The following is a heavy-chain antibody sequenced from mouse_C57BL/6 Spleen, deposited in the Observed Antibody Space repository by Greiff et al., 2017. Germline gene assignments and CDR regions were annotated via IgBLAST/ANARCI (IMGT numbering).Heavy chain of an antibody. D-gene: IGHD2-12*01. V-gene: IGHV5-16*02. CDR2: INYDGSST. CDR1: GFTFSDYY. CDR3: ARRPAYDYYAMDY. Sequence: DVMLVESEGGLVQPGSSMKLSCTASGFTFSDYYMAWVRQVPEKGLEWVANINYDGSSTYYLDSLKSRFIISRDNAKNILYLQMSSLKSEDTATYYCARRPAYDYYAMDYWGQGTSVTVSS. J-gene: IGHJ4*01.